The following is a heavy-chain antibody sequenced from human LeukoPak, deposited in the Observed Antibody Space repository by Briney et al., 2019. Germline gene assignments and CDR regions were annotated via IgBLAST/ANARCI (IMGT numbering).Heavy chain of an antibody. V-gene: IGHV3-33*01. CDR2: IWYDGSNK. J-gene: IGHJ6*03. D-gene: IGHD5-24*01. CDR3: ARDRTRDGYNFNYYYYMDV. CDR1: GFTFSSYG. Sequence: SGGSLRLSCAASGFTFSSYGMHWVRQAPGKGLEWVAVIWYDGSNKYYADSVKGRFTISRDNAKNTLYLQMNSLRAEDMAVYYCARDRTRDGYNFNYYYYMDVWGKGTTVTVSS.